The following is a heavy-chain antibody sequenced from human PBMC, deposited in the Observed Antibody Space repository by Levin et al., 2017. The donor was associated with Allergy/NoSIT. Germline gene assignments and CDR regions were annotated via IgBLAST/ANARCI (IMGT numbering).Heavy chain of an antibody. CDR2: IRSKANSYAT. CDR1: GFTFSGSA. J-gene: IGHJ4*02. D-gene: IGHD1-26*01. CDR3: TITRVSEGGSTP. V-gene: IGHV3-73*01. Sequence: GGSLRLSCAASGFTFSGSAMHWVRQASGKGLEWVGRIRSKANSYATSYAASVKGRFTISRDDSKNTAYLQMNSLKTEDTAVYYCTITRVSEGGSTPWGQGTLVTVSS.